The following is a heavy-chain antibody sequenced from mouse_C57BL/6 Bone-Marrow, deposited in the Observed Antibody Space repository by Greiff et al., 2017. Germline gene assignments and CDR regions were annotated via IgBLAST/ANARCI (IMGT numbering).Heavy chain of an antibody. CDR1: GYTFTDYY. CDR3: GIIAY. D-gene: IGHD1-2*01. CDR2: INPYNGGT. Sequence: VQLKESGPVLVKPGASVKMSCKASGYTFTDYYMNWVKQSPGKSLEWIGVINPYNGGTSYNPKFKGKATLTVDKSSSTAYMELNSLTSEDSAFYYCGIIAYWGQGTLVTVSA. V-gene: IGHV1-19*01. J-gene: IGHJ3*01.